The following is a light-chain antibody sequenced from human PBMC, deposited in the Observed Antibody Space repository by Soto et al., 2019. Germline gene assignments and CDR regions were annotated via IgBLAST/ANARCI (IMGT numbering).Light chain of an antibody. Sequence: IVLTQSPGTLSLSPGERATLSCRASQSLSTTYLAWYQQKPGQAPRLPIYGASSWDTGIAVRFGGSGYCTDFILTIVRLEAEAFVEYCCHQSGRSPAYTFGHADKLDIK. CDR2: GAS. V-gene: IGKV3-20*01. CDR3: HQSGRSPAYT. J-gene: IGKJ2*01. CDR1: QSLSTTY.